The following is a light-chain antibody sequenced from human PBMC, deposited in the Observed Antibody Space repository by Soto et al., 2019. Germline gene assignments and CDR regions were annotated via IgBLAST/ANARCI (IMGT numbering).Light chain of an antibody. CDR3: QQSYSTPPT. CDR2: TAY. CDR1: QYISHD. Sequence: DIKMTQSPSSLSASVVDRVTITCRASQYISHDLNWYQQKSGTAPKLLIHTAYTLQSGVPSRFSGRGSGPDFTLTISSVQPDDFSIYFCQQSYSTPPTVGRGTTLEIK. J-gene: IGKJ2*01. V-gene: IGKV1-39*01.